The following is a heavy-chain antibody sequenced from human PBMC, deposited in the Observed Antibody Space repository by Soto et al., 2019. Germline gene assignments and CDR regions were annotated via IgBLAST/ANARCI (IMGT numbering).Heavy chain of an antibody. D-gene: IGHD4-17*01. V-gene: IGHV3-30*18. Sequence: QVQLVESGGGVVQPGRSLRLSCAASGFTFSSYGMHWVRQAPGKGLEWVAVISYDGSNKYYADSVKGRFNIYKDNSKNTLYLQMNRLRAEDTAVYYCAKDYYDYGDYGRRGGMDVWGQGTTVTVSS. CDR3: AKDYYDYGDYGRRGGMDV. J-gene: IGHJ6*02. CDR2: ISYDGSNK. CDR1: GFTFSSYG.